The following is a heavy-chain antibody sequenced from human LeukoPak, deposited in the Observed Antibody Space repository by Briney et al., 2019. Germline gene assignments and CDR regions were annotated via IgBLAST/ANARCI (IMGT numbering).Heavy chain of an antibody. J-gene: IGHJ5*02. CDR3: ARDAGMAGRPPVNWFDP. CDR1: GGSITSHS. Sequence: SETLSLTCNVSGGSITSHSWNWIRRSPGKGLEWIGYSYYSGTTNYSPSLKSRVTISLDKSKNQISLKLTSVTAADTAVYYCARDAGMAGRPPVNWFDPWGQGTLVTVSS. CDR2: SYYSGTT. V-gene: IGHV4-59*11. D-gene: IGHD6-6*01.